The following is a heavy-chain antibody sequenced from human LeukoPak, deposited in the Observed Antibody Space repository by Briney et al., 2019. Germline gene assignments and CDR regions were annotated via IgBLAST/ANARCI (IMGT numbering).Heavy chain of an antibody. CDR1: GFTFSSYA. V-gene: IGHV3-64*04. Sequence: GGSLRLSCSASGFTFSSYAMHWVRQAPGKGLEYVSAISSNGGSTFYTASVEGRFTISRDNSKNTLYLQLNSLRAEDTALYYCANAPSYGLPLYWGQGTLVTVSS. CDR3: ANAPSYGLPLY. CDR2: ISSNGGST. D-gene: IGHD4-17*01. J-gene: IGHJ4*02.